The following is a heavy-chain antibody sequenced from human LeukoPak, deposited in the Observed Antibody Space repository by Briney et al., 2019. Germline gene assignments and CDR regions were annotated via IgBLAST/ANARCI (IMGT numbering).Heavy chain of an antibody. J-gene: IGHJ4*02. D-gene: IGHD3-22*01. CDR1: GGSITVYY. CDR2: VYSSGVG. CDR3: AREEFLHEIDSSGYFVY. V-gene: IGHV4-4*07. Sequence: SETLSLTCTVSGGSITVYYWNWIRQPAGQGLEWLGRVYSSGVGNYNPSLTSRVTRSVDTSKNQFSLKLTSLTAADTAVYYCAREEFLHEIDSSGYFVYWGQGTLVTVSS.